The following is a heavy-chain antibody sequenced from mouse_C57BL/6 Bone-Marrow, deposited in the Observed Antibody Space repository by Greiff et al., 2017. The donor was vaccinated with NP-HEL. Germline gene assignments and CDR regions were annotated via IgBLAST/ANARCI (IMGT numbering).Heavy chain of an antibody. Sequence: QVQLQQPGAELVMPGASVKLSCKASGYTFTSYWMHWVKQRPGQGLEWIGEIDPSDSYTNYNQKFKGKSTLTVDKSSSTAYMQLSSLTSEDSAVYYCERGDGNYVAYWGQGTVVTVSA. D-gene: IGHD2-1*01. J-gene: IGHJ3*01. CDR1: GYTFTSYW. V-gene: IGHV1-69*01. CDR3: ERGDGNYVAY. CDR2: IDPSDSYT.